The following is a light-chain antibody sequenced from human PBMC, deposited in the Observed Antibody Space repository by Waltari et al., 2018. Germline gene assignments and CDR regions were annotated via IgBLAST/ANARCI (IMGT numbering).Light chain of an antibody. Sequence: QSVLTQSPSASGTPGQRVHISCSGSSPTIGSNTVNWYKQVPGTAPKLLISTNNQRPSGVPDRFSGSKSGTSASLAISGLQSEDEADYFCAAWDDSLNGWVFGGGTKLSVL. CDR3: AAWDDSLNGWV. CDR1: SPTIGSNT. J-gene: IGLJ3*02. V-gene: IGLV1-44*01. CDR2: TNN.